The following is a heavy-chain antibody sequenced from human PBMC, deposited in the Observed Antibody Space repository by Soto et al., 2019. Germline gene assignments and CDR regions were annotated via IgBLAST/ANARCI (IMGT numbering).Heavy chain of an antibody. CDR2: INPNTGAT. CDR1: GYTFADRY. Sequence: QVQLVQSGAEVKKPGASVKVSCRASGYTFADRYIHWVRQAPGQGLEWMGLINPNTGATHYSHRFQGRVSLTRDTSITTAYMELNSLTSDDTAVYFCPRIRTCSLLLYLFDLWGQGTLVTVSS. J-gene: IGHJ4*02. CDR3: PRIRTCSLLLYLFDL. D-gene: IGHD6-13*01. V-gene: IGHV1-2*06.